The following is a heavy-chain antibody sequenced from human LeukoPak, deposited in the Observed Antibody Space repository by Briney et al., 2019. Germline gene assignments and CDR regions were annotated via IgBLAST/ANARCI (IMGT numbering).Heavy chain of an antibody. CDR2: ISYDGSNK. J-gene: IGHJ4*02. CDR3: ARQGIHLWFDF. CDR1: GFTFSHYA. Sequence: GGSLRLSCAASGFTFSHYAMHWVRQAPGKGLKWVAVISYDGSNKYYADSVKGRFTISRDNSKNTLYLQMNSLRAEDTAVYYCARQGIHLWFDFWGQGTLVTVSS. D-gene: IGHD5-18*01. V-gene: IGHV3-30-3*01.